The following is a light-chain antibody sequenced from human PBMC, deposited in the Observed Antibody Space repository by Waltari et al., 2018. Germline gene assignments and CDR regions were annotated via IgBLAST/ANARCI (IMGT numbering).Light chain of an antibody. CDR3: QQYDRCPWT. J-gene: IGKJ1*01. CDR1: QGISNW. Sequence: DIEMTQSPSTLSASVGDRVSITCRASQGISNWLAWYQQKPGEAPKLLIQKASTLESGGPSRFSGSGSGTEFTLTISSLQPDDVATYHCQQYDRCPWTFGQGTKVDI. V-gene: IGKV1-5*03. CDR2: KAS.